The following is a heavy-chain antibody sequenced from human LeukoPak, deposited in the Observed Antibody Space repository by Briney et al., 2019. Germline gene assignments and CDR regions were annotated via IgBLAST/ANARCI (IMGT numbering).Heavy chain of an antibody. J-gene: IGHJ4*02. CDR2: IYSGGGT. V-gene: IGHV3-66*01. Sequence: GGSLRLSCAASGFTVSSNYMSWVRQAPGKGLEWVSVIYSGGGTFYADSVKARFAISRDNSKNTLYLQLDSLRAEDAAVYYCARGPQRYFFDYWGQGTLATVSS. CDR1: GFTVSSNY. D-gene: IGHD3-16*01. CDR3: ARGPQRYFFDY.